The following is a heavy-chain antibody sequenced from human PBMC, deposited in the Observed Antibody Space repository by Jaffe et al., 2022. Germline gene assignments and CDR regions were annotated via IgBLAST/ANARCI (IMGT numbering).Heavy chain of an antibody. CDR1: GFTFSDSA. V-gene: IGHV3-73*02. D-gene: IGHD4-17*01. Sequence: EVQLVESGGGLVQPGGSLKLSCAVSGFTFSDSAINWVRQASGKGLEWIGLIRSAANNYATPYAASVKGRFTISRDDSKNMAYLQMNSLKTEDTAVYYCTRQERGDYGYDYWGQGTLVTVSS. CDR2: IRSAANNYAT. CDR3: TRQERGDYGYDY. J-gene: IGHJ4*02.